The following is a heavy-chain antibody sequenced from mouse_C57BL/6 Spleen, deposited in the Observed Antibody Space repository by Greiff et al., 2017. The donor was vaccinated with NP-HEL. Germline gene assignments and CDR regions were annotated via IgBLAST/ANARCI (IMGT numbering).Heavy chain of an antibody. D-gene: IGHD3-2*02. CDR2: ISSGSSTI. Sequence: EVMLVESGGGLVKPGGSLKLSCAASGFTFSDYGMHWVRQAPEKGLEWVAYISSGSSTIYYADTVKGRFTISRDNAKNTLFLQMTSLRSEDTAMYYCARSDSSGYGAYWGQGTLVTVSA. CDR1: GFTFSDYG. V-gene: IGHV5-17*01. J-gene: IGHJ3*01. CDR3: ARSDSSGYGAY.